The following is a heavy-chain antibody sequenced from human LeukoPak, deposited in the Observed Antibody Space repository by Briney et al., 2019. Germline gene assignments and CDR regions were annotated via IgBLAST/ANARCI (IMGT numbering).Heavy chain of an antibody. J-gene: IGHJ6*03. CDR2: ISYTGGNT. CDR1: GFTFSNYG. CDR3: AKPTVVKGERYYYHYYMDV. Sequence: WGSLRLSCAASGFTFSNYGMSWVRQAPGKGLEWVSSISYTGGNTFYADSVKGRFTISRDNSKNTLFLQMNSLRAEDTAVYYCAKPTVVKGERYYYHYYMDVWGKGTTVTITS. D-gene: IGHD4-23*01. V-gene: IGHV3-23*01.